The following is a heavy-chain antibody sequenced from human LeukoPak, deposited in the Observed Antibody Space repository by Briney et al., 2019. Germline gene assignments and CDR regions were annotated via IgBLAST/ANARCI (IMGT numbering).Heavy chain of an antibody. Sequence: GGSLRLSCAASGFTVSSNYMSWVRQAPGKGLEWVANIKQDGSEKYYVDSVKGRFTISRDNAKNSLYLQMNSLRAEDTAVYYCAREVLTTVAYFDYWGQGTLVTVSS. V-gene: IGHV3-7*01. D-gene: IGHD4-23*01. CDR1: GFTVSSNY. J-gene: IGHJ4*02. CDR3: AREVLTTVAYFDY. CDR2: IKQDGSEK.